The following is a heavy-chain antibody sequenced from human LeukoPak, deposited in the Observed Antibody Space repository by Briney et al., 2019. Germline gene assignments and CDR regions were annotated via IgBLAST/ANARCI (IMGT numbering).Heavy chain of an antibody. D-gene: IGHD5-12*01. CDR2: IYYSGST. Sequence: SETLSLTCAVSGGSISSSSYYWGWIRQPPGKGLEWIGSIYYSGSTYYNPSLKSRVTISVDTSKNQFSLKLSSVTAADTAVYYCARQRWLQLLDYWGQGTLVTVSS. CDR1: GGSISSSSYY. J-gene: IGHJ4*02. CDR3: ARQRWLQLLDY. V-gene: IGHV4-39*01.